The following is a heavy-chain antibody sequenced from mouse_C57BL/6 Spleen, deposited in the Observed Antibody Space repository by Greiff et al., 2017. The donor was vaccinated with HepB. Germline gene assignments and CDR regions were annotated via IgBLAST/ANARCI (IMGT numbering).Heavy chain of an antibody. D-gene: IGHD2-1*01. J-gene: IGHJ4*01. CDR1: GYTFTSYG. V-gene: IGHV1-81*01. CDR3: AREGIYYGNHYAMDY. CDR2: IYPRSGNT. Sequence: QVQLKQSGAELARPGASVKLSCKASGYTFTSYGISWVKQRTGQGLEWIGEIYPRSGNTYYNEKFKGKATLTADKSSSTAYMELRSLTSEDSAVYFCAREGIYYGNHYAMDYWGQGTSVTVSS.